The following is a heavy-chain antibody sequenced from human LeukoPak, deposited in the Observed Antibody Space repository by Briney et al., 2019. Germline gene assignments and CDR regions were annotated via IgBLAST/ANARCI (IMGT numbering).Heavy chain of an antibody. CDR1: GGSISSSY. J-gene: IGHJ6*02. V-gene: IGHV4-59*08. D-gene: IGHD4-11*01. Sequence: SETLSLTCTVSGGSISSSYWDWIRQPPGKGLEWIGYIYYSGSTNCNPSLKSRGTISVDTSKNQFSLKLTSVTAADTAVYYCARLLQSGYYYYGMDVWGQGTRSPSP. CDR3: ARLLQSGYYYYGMDV. CDR2: IYYSGST.